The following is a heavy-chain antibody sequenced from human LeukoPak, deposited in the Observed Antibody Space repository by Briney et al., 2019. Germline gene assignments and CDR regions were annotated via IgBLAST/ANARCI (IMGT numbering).Heavy chain of an antibody. Sequence: GGSLRLSCAASGFTFSSDAMSWVRQAPGKGLEWVSAISGSGGSTYYADSVKGRFTISRDNSKNTLYLQMNSLRAEDTAVYYCAKGRRDGYNFDFDYWGQGTLVTVSS. J-gene: IGHJ4*02. D-gene: IGHD5-24*01. V-gene: IGHV3-23*01. CDR1: GFTFSSDA. CDR2: ISGSGGST. CDR3: AKGRRDGYNFDFDY.